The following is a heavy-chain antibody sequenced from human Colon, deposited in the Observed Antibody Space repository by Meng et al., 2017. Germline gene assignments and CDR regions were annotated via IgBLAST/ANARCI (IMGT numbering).Heavy chain of an antibody. CDR3: ARDRKHYGERGWFDP. D-gene: IGHD4-17*01. CDR2: IYYSGST. J-gene: IGHJ5*02. Sequence: VELQESGPGLVQPSPPLSLPCPVSGGSISSGDYYWSWFRQPPGKGLEWIGYIYYSGSTYSNASLKSRVTISIDRSKNQFSLKLSSVTAADTAVYYCARDRKHYGERGWFDPWGQGTLVTASS. V-gene: IGHV4-30-4*01. CDR1: GGSISSGDYY.